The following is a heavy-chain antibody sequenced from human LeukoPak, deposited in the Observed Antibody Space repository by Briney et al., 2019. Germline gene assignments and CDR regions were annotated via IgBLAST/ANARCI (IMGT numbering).Heavy chain of an antibody. D-gene: IGHD3-3*01. CDR3: ARDRLPRIRFLEWDAFDI. CDR2: IYNYGNT. Sequence: PLETPSLTCTVSGGSISSYYWSWIRQPAGKGLEWIGRIYNYGNTTYNPSLKSRITMSIDTSKNQFSLKLSSVTAADTAVYYCARDRLPRIRFLEWDAFDIWGHGTMVTVSS. CDR1: GGSISSYY. V-gene: IGHV4-4*07. J-gene: IGHJ3*02.